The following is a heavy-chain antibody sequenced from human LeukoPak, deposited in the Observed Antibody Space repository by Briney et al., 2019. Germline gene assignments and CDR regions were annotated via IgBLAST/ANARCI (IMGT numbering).Heavy chain of an antibody. V-gene: IGHV3-33*01. CDR3: ASDVGYYDSSGYCDY. Sequence: GGSLGLSCAASGFTFSSYGMHWVRQAPGKGLEWVAVIWYDGSNKYYADSVKGRFTISGDNSKNTLYLQMNSLRAEDTAVYYCASDVGYYDSSGYCDYWGQGTLVTVSS. CDR2: IWYDGSNK. D-gene: IGHD3-22*01. CDR1: GFTFSSYG. J-gene: IGHJ4*02.